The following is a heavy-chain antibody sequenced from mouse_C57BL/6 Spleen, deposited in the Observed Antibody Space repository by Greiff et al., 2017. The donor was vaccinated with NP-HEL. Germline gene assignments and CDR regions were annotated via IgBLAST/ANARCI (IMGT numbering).Heavy chain of an antibody. J-gene: IGHJ3*01. V-gene: IGHV1-50*01. D-gene: IGHD2-1*01. Sequence: QVQLQQSGAELVKPGASVKLSCKASGYTFTSYWMQWVKQRPGQGLEWIGEIDPSDSYTNYNQKFKGKATLTVDTSSSTAYMQLSSLTSEDSAVYYCARGGNGTPWFAYWGQGTLVTVSA. CDR1: GYTFTSYW. CDR3: ARGGNGTPWFAY. CDR2: IDPSDSYT.